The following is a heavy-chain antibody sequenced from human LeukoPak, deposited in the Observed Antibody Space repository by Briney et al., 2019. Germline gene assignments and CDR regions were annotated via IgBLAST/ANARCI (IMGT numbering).Heavy chain of an antibody. D-gene: IGHD6-13*01. V-gene: IGHV3-21*01. CDR1: GFTFSSYS. J-gene: IGHJ4*02. Sequence: PGGSLRLSCAASGFTFSSYSMNWVRQAPGKGLEWVSSISSSSSYIYYADSVKGRFTISRDNAKNSLYLQMNSLRAEDTAVYYCARLRVAAAGNLKTSYYFDYWGQGTLVTVSS. CDR3: ARLRVAAAGNLKTSYYFDY. CDR2: ISSSSSYI.